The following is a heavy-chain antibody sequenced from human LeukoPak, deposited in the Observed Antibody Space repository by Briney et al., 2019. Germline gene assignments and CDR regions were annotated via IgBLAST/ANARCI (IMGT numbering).Heavy chain of an antibody. D-gene: IGHD2-21*02. Sequence: SETLSLTCTVSGYSISSGYYWGWIRQPPGKGLEWIGSIYHSGSTYYNTSLKSRVTISVGTSKNQFSLKLSSVTAADTAVYYCARGMGDFLVIYYYYYMDVWGKGTTVTVSS. CDR3: ARGMGDFLVIYYYYYMDV. CDR1: GYSISSGYY. CDR2: IYHSGST. V-gene: IGHV4-38-2*02. J-gene: IGHJ6*03.